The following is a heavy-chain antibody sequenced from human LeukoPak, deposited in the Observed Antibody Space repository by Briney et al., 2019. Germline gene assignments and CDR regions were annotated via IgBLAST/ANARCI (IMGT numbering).Heavy chain of an antibody. CDR1: GDSVSRDSIA. CDR3: ARGTGWPQFDY. D-gene: IGHD6-19*01. CDR2: TYYKSAWYN. V-gene: IGHV6-1*01. Sequence: SQTLSLTCAISGDSVSRDSIAWNWIRQSPSRGLEWLGRTYYKSAWYNDYAVSVKGRIIINPDTSKNQFSLQLNSVTPEDTAVYYCARGTGWPQFDYWGQGTLVLVSS. J-gene: IGHJ4*02.